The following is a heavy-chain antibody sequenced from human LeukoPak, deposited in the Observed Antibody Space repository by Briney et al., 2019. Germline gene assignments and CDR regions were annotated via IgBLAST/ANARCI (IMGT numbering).Heavy chain of an antibody. D-gene: IGHD3-10*01. J-gene: IGHJ4*02. V-gene: IGHV3-23*01. CDR2: ISGSGATT. CDR1: GFTFNNYV. Sequence: GESLRLSCAVSGFTFNNYVTRCVRQAPGKGLEWVSAISGSGATTHYTDSVRGRFTISRDNSKNTLYLQMNSLRVEDTAVYYCAKPFTYGSGSSFQTFDSWGQGILVTVSS. CDR3: AKPFTYGSGSSFQTFDS.